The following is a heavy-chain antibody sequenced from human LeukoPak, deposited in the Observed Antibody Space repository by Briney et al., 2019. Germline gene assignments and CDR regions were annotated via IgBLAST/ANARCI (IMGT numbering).Heavy chain of an antibody. CDR3: AGAELRYFYWFDP. CDR1: GFTFSSYS. Sequence: GGSLRLSCAASGFTFSSYSMNWVRQAPGKGLEWVSYISSSSSTIYYADSVKGRFTISRDNAKNSLYLQMNSLRAEDTAVYYCAGAELRYFYWFDPWGQGTLVTVSS. CDR2: ISSSSSTI. V-gene: IGHV3-48*04. D-gene: IGHD3-9*01. J-gene: IGHJ5*02.